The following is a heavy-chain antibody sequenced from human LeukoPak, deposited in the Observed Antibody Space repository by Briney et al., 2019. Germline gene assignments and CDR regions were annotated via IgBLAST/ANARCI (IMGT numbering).Heavy chain of an antibody. D-gene: IGHD6-13*01. Sequence: SETLSLTCTVSGGSISSYYWSWIRQPPGKGLEWIGYIYYSGSTNYNPSLKSRVTISVDTSKNQFSLKLSSVTAADTAVYYCARARIAAATNFDYWGQGSLVTVSS. J-gene: IGHJ4*02. CDR3: ARARIAAATNFDY. V-gene: IGHV4-59*01. CDR2: IYYSGST. CDR1: GGSISSYY.